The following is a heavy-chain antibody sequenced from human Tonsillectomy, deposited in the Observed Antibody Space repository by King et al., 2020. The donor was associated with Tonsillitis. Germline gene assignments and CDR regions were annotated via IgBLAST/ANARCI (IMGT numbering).Heavy chain of an antibody. CDR2: IYYSGST. D-gene: IGHD5-12*01. CDR1: GGSISSSSYY. CDR3: ARHDRGYSGYDLEAFDI. V-gene: IGHV4-39*07. Sequence: QLQESGPGLVKPSETLSLTCTVSGGSISSSSYYWGWIRQPPGKGLEWIGSIYYSGSTYYNPSLKSRVTISVDTSKNQFSLKLSSVTAADTAVYYCARHDRGYSGYDLEAFDICGQGTMVTVSS. J-gene: IGHJ3*02.